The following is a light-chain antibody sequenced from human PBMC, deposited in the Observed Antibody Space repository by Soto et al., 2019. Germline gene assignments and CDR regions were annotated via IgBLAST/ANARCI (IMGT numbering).Light chain of an antibody. CDR3: QQRSTWPPIT. J-gene: IGKJ5*01. CDR2: DAS. CDR1: QSISHF. V-gene: IGKV3-11*01. Sequence: EIVLTQSPATLFLSPGERATLSCRASQSISHFLAWYQQRPGQAPRLLIYDASNRATGIPTRFSGSGSETDFTLTISSLEPEDFAVYYCQQRSTWPPITFGQGTRLDFK.